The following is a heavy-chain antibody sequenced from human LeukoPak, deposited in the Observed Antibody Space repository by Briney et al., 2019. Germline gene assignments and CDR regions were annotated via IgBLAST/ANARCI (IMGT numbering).Heavy chain of an antibody. CDR3: ARARITMVRGVTPDWFDP. CDR1: GYSISSGYY. Sequence: SETLSLTCTVSGYSISSGYYWSWIRQPPGKGLEWIGYIYYSGSTNYNPSLKSQVTISVDTSKNQFSLKLSSVTAADTAVYYCARARITMVRGVTPDWFDPWGQGTLVTVSS. CDR2: IYYSGST. V-gene: IGHV4-61*01. D-gene: IGHD3-10*01. J-gene: IGHJ5*02.